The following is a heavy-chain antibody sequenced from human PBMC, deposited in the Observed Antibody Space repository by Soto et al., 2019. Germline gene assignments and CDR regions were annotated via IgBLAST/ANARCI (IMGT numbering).Heavy chain of an antibody. V-gene: IGHV3-30*18. CDR2: ISYDGSNK. CDR3: AKDPYYDILTGPSDY. CDR1: GFTFSSYG. D-gene: IGHD3-9*01. J-gene: IGHJ4*02. Sequence: PGGALRLSCAAYGFTFSSYGMHWVRQAPGKGLEWVAVISYDGSNKYYADSVKGRFTISRDNSKNTLYLQMNSLRAEDTAVYYCAKDPYYDILTGPSDYWGQGTLVTVSS.